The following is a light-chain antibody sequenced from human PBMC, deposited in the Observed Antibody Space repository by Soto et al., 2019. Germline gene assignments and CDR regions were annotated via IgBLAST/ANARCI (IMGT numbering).Light chain of an antibody. Sequence: DAVMTQSPPSLPVTLGQPTSISCRSSHTLVHHSGNTYLNWFQQWPGQSPRRLIYKVSNRDSGVPDRFSGSGADTDFTLKISRVEAEDVAVYYCLQTTHWPYTFGQGTKLEI. CDR3: LQTTHWPYT. J-gene: IGKJ2*01. V-gene: IGKV2-30*02. CDR1: HTLVHHSGNTY. CDR2: KVS.